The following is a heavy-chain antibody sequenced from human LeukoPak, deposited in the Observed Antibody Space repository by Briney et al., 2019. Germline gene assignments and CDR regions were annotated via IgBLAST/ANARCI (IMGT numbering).Heavy chain of an antibody. CDR3: ASARGYSSGWYFDY. D-gene: IGHD6-19*01. CDR1: GGSISSSSYY. J-gene: IGHJ4*02. CDR2: IYYGGST. V-gene: IGHV4-39*07. Sequence: SETLSLTCTVSGGSISSSSYYWGWIRQPPGKGLEWIGSIYYGGSTYYNPSLKSRVTISVDTSKNQFSLKLSSVTAADTAVYYCASARGYSSGWYFDYWGQGTLVTVSS.